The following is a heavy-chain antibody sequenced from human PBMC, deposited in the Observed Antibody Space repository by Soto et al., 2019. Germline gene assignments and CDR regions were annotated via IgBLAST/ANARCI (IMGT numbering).Heavy chain of an antibody. CDR2: IYHSGST. CDR1: GYSISSGYY. V-gene: IGHV4-38-2*01. J-gene: IGHJ2*01. Sequence: KASETLSLTCAVSGYSISSGYYWGWIRQPPGKGLEWIGSIYHSGSTYYNPSLKSRVTISVDTSKNQFSLKLSSVTAADTAVYYCARSGSRYSSGWYERGSRHWYLDLWGRGTLVTVYS. D-gene: IGHD6-19*01. CDR3: ARSGSRYSSGWYERGSRHWYLDL.